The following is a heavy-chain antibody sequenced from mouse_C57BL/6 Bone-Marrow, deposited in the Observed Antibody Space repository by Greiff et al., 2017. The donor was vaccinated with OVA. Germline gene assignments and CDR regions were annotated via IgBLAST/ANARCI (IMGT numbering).Heavy chain of an antibody. CDR3: ARDGYYSFAY. V-gene: IGHV7-3*01. Sequence: EVQLVESGGGLVQPGGSLSLSCAASGFTFTDYYMSWVRQPPGKALEWLGFIRNKANGYTTEYSASVKGRFTISRDNSQSILYLQMNALRAEDSATYYCARDGYYSFAYWGQGTLVTVSA. CDR1: GFTFTDYY. D-gene: IGHD2-3*01. J-gene: IGHJ3*01. CDR2: IRNKANGYTT.